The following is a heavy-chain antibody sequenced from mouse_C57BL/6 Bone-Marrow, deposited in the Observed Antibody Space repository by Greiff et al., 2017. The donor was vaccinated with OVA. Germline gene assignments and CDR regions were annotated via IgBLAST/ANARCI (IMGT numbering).Heavy chain of an antibody. J-gene: IGHJ1*03. CDR1: GYTFTSSG. CDR2: IYPRSGNT. D-gene: IGHD2-4*01. Sequence: QVQLQQSGAELARPGASVKLSCKASGYTFTSSGISWVKQRTGQGLEWIGEIYPRSGNTYYNEKFKGKATLTADKSSSTAYMELRSLTSEDSAVYFCARERIWDYVLYWYFDVWGTGTTVTVSS. CDR3: ARERIWDYVLYWYFDV. V-gene: IGHV1-81*01.